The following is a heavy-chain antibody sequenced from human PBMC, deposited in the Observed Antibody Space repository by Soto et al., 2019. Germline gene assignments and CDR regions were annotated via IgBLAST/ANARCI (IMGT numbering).Heavy chain of an antibody. J-gene: IGHJ6*02. Sequence: SETLSLTCTVSGGSIISYYWSWIRQPPGKGLEWIGYIYYSGSTNYNPSLKSRVTISVDTSKNQFSLKLSSVTAADTAVYYCARDTGIAVAGIGMDVWGQGTTVTVSS. V-gene: IGHV4-59*01. CDR1: GGSIISYY. D-gene: IGHD6-19*01. CDR3: ARDTGIAVAGIGMDV. CDR2: IYYSGST.